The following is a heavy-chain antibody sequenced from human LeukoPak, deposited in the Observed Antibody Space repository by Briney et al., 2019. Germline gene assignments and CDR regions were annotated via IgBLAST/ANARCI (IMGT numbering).Heavy chain of an antibody. Sequence: GGSLRLSCAVSGSTFRNHASGWVSQAPGKGLGWVSAISGRDESTYYADSVNGRFTISRDNSKSTLYLQMSTLRAEDTAVYHCAKVTGTTNYWGQGTLVTVSS. D-gene: IGHD1-1*01. CDR2: ISGRDEST. CDR3: AKVTGTTNY. V-gene: IGHV3-23*01. CDR1: GSTFRNHA. J-gene: IGHJ4*02.